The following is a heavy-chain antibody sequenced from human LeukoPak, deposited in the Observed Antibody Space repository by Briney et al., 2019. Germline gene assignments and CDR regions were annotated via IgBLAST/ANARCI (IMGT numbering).Heavy chain of an antibody. D-gene: IGHD1-26*01. V-gene: IGHV3-23*01. CDR3: AKVRWELAV. Sequence: GGSLTLSCAVSVFPLCRYAMSCVRQAPGKGVEWVSDIIGSGGSTYYADPERGRYTLSRDNSKNTLYLKKHSQRPEDTAIFYCAKVRWELAVWGQGPLVTVSS. CDR2: IIGSGGST. CDR1: VFPLCRYA. J-gene: IGHJ4*02.